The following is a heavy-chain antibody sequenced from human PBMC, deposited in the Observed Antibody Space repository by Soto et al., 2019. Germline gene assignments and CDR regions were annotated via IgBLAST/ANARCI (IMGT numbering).Heavy chain of an antibody. CDR3: AREGDHSSHSFGY. Sequence: SETLSLTCTVSGGSISSGDYYWSWIRQPPGKGLEWIGYIYYSGSTYYNPSLKSRVTISVDTSKNQFSLKLSSVTAADTAVYYCAREGDHSSHSFGYWGQGTLVTVS. CDR1: GGSISSGDYY. D-gene: IGHD6-13*01. CDR2: IYYSGST. V-gene: IGHV4-30-4*01. J-gene: IGHJ4*02.